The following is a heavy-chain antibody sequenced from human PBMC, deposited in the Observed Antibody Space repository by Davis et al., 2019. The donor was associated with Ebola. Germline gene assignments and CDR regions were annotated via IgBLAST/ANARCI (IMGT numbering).Heavy chain of an antibody. V-gene: IGHV3-23*01. J-gene: IGHJ4*02. Sequence: PGGSLRLSCAASGFTFTDYAMSWVRQAPGKGLEWVSRISGGSDNKDYADSVKGRFTISRDNSRNTLYLQMNSLTTEDTAVYYCTRIRAADYTNYLFDFWGQGTLVTVSS. CDR2: ISGGSDNK. CDR1: GFTFTDYA. CDR3: TRIRAADYTNYLFDF. D-gene: IGHD4-11*01.